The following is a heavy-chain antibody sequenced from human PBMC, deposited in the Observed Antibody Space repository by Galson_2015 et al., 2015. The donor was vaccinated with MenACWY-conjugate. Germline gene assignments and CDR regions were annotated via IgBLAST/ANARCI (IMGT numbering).Heavy chain of an antibody. CDR2: IRAYEGNT. J-gene: IGHJ3*02. Sequence: SVKVSCKASGYTFSSYGISWVRQAPGQGLEWMGWIRAYEGNTNYAHTLQGRLTMTTDTSTSTAYMELKSLRSDDTAVYYCARRSGWTNDAFDIWGQGTMVTVSS. CDR3: ARRSGWTNDAFDI. D-gene: IGHD6-19*01. V-gene: IGHV1-18*01. CDR1: GYTFSSYG.